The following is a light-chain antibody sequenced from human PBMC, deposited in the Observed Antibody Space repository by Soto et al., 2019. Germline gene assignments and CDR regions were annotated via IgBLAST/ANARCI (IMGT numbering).Light chain of an antibody. J-gene: IGKJ1*01. CDR2: GTS. CDR3: QQYNKWPRT. CDR1: QSVNIH. Sequence: EIVMTQSPATLSVSPGERATLSCRASQSVNIHLAWYQQKPGQAPRLLLYGTSARATGIPAKFSGSGSGTEFTLTISSLQSEDFAVYYCQQYNKWPRTFGQGTKVEIK. V-gene: IGKV3D-15*01.